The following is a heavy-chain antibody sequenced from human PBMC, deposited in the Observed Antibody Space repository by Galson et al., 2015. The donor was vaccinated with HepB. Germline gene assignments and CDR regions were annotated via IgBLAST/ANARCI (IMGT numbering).Heavy chain of an antibody. Sequence: SVKVSCKASGYTFTSYGTSWLRQAPGQGLEYMGWISPSKSNTHYAHSLQGRVTITTDRSTTTTYMELRGLRSDDTAVYYCASRTGTYPYYFDVWGQGTLGVVSS. D-gene: IGHD3-16*01. CDR3: ASRTGTYPYYFDV. J-gene: IGHJ4*02. V-gene: IGHV1-18*01. CDR1: GYTFTSYG. CDR2: ISPSKSNT.